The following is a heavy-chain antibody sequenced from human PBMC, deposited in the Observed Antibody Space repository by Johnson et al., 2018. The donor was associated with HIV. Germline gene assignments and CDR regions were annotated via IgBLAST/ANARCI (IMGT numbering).Heavy chain of an antibody. CDR1: GFTFSSYA. V-gene: IGHV3-30*04. D-gene: IGHD6-19*01. Sequence: VQLVESGGGVVQPGRSLRLSCAASGFTFSSYAMHWVRQAPGKGLEWVAVISYDGSNKYYADSLKGRFTISRDNAKNSLYLQMNSLRAEDTAVYYCARGSLMTQWLRGDDAFDIWGQGTMVTVSS. CDR3: ARGSLMTQWLRGDDAFDI. CDR2: ISYDGSNK. J-gene: IGHJ3*02.